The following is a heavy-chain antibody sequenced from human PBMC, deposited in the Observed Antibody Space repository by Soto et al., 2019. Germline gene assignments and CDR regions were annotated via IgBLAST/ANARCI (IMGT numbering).Heavy chain of an antibody. CDR2: IIPIFGTA. V-gene: IGHV1-69*13. CDR3: ARSVDTAMDGYYYYGMDC. J-gene: IGHJ6*02. D-gene: IGHD5-18*01. CDR1: GGTFSSYA. Sequence: GDSVKVSCKASGGTFSSYAISWVRQAPGQGLEWMGGIIPIFGTANYAQKFQGRVTITADESTSTAYMELSSLRSEDTAVYYCARSVDTAMDGYYYYGMDCSGQGTTVTVSS.